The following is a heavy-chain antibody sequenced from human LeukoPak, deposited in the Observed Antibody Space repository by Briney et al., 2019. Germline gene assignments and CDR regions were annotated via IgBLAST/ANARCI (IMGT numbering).Heavy chain of an antibody. V-gene: IGHV4-59*04. CDR1: GGSISSYY. CDR3: ANSRGFSSSLCWFDP. J-gene: IGHJ5*02. CDR2: IYYSGST. Sequence: SETLSLTCTVSGGSISSYYWSWVRQPPGKGLEWIGYIYYSGSTSYNPSLKSRVTISVDTSNNQFSLTLSSVTAADTAVYYCANSRGFSSSLCWFDPWGQGTLVTVSS. D-gene: IGHD6-13*01.